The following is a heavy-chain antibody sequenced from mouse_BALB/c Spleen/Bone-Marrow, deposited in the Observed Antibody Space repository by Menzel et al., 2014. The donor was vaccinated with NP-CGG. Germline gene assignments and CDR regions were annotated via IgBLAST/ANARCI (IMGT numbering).Heavy chain of an antibody. CDR1: GYAFTNYL. V-gene: IGHV1-54*01. Sequence: QVQLQQSGAELVRPGTSVKVSCKASGYAFTNYLIEWVKQRPGQGLEWIGVINPGSGGTNYNEKFKGKATLTADKSSSTAYMQLSSLTSDDSAVYFCARRGDYDLDYWGQGTTLTVSS. D-gene: IGHD2-4*01. CDR3: ARRGDYDLDY. CDR2: INPGSGGT. J-gene: IGHJ2*01.